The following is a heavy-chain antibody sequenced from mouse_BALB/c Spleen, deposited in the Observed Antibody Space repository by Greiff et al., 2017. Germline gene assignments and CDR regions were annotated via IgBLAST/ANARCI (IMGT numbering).Heavy chain of an antibody. CDR3: ARSGGNYFDY. CDR2: ISYSGST. J-gene: IGHJ2*01. V-gene: IGHV3-2*02. Sequence: EVKLEESGPGLVKPSQSLSLTCTVTGYSITSDYAWNWIRQFPGNKLEWMGYISYSGSTSYNPSLKSRISITRDTSKNQFFLQLNSVTTEDTATYYCARSGGNYFDYWGQGTTLTVSS. D-gene: IGHD2-14*01. CDR1: GYSITSDYA.